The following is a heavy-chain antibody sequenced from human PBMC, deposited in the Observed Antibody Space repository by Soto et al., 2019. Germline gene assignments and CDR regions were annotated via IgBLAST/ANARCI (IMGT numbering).Heavy chain of an antibody. CDR1: GFTFSHYW. J-gene: IGHJ5*02. Sequence: PVGSLRLSCAASGFTFSHYWMHWVRQAPGKGLVWVSRINSDGSETVYADSVKGRFTISRDNARNTLYLQMNSLRAEDTAVYYCTRGLVPAVKTFDPWGQGILVTSPQ. CDR3: TRGLVPAVKTFDP. CDR2: INSDGSET. V-gene: IGHV3-74*01. D-gene: IGHD2-2*01.